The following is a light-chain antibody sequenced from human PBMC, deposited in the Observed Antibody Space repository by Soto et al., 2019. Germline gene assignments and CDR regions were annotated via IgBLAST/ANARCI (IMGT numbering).Light chain of an antibody. CDR3: QQSYT. CDR1: QSISSY. CDR2: AAS. J-gene: IGKJ2*01. V-gene: IGKV1-39*01. Sequence: DIQMTQSPSSLSASVGDRVTITCRASQSISSYLNWYQQKPGKAPKLLIYAASSLQSGVPSRFSGSGSGTDFTLTISSLQPDDFGTYFCQQSYTFGQGTRLEIK.